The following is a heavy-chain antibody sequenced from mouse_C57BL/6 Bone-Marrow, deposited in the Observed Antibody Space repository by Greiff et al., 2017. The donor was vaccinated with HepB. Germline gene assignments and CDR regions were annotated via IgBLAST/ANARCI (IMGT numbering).Heavy chain of an antibody. CDR3: ARHGVGDY. CDR2: ISSGGSYT. V-gene: IGHV5-6*01. CDR1: GFTFSSYG. J-gene: IGHJ2*01. Sequence: EVKVVESGGDLVKPGGSLKLSCAASGFTFSSYGMSWVRQTPDKRLEWVATISSGGSYTYYPDSVKGRFTISRDNAKNTLYLQMSSLKSEDTAMYYGARHGVGDYWGQGTTLTVSS.